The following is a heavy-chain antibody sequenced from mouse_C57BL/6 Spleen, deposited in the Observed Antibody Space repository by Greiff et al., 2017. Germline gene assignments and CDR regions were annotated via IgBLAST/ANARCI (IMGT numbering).Heavy chain of an antibody. V-gene: IGHV5-16*01. CDR2: INYDGSST. J-gene: IGHJ4*01. Sequence: EVKLMESEGGLVQPGSSMKLSCTASGFTFSDYYMAWVRQVPEKGLEWVANINYDGSSTYYLDSLKSRFIISRDNAKNILYLQMSSLKSEDTATYYCAREGYYGNYRPYAMDYWGQGTSVTVSS. CDR1: GFTFSDYY. D-gene: IGHD2-1*01. CDR3: AREGYYGNYRPYAMDY.